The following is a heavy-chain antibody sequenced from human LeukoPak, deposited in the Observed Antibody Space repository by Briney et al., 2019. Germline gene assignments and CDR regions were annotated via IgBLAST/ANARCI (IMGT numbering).Heavy chain of an antibody. D-gene: IGHD5-24*01. Sequence: ASVKVSCKASGGTFSSYAISWVRQAPGQGLEWMGGIIPIFGTANYAQKFQGRVTITADESTSTAYMGLSSLRSEDTAVYYCARTSREMTTSMGYFDYWGQGTLVTVSS. V-gene: IGHV1-69*13. J-gene: IGHJ4*02. CDR2: IIPIFGTA. CDR1: GGTFSSYA. CDR3: ARTSREMTTSMGYFDY.